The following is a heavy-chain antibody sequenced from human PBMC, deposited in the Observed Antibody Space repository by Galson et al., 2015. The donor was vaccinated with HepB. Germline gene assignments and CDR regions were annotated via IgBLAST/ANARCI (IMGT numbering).Heavy chain of an antibody. CDR2: ISANGGGT. Sequence: SLRLSCAASGFTFSSYDMSWGRQAPGKGLEWVSTISANGGGTYYVDSVKGRFTISRDNSKNTLDLQMNSLRAEDTAMYFCAKGGHFDSWGQGTLVTVSS. CDR1: GFTFSSYD. V-gene: IGHV3-23*01. CDR3: AKGGHFDS. D-gene: IGHD3-16*01. J-gene: IGHJ4*02.